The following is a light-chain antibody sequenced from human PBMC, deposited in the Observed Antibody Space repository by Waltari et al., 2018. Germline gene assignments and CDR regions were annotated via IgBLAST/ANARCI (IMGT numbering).Light chain of an antibody. CDR1: QSVSSN. Sequence: ERVMTQSPATLSVSPGERATLSCRASQSVSSNLAWYQQKPGQAPRLLIYGASTRATGVPARFRGSGSGTDFTLTISSLQSEDFAVYYCQQYDNWPRTFGQGTKVEI. CDR2: GAS. V-gene: IGKV3-15*01. CDR3: QQYDNWPRT. J-gene: IGKJ1*01.